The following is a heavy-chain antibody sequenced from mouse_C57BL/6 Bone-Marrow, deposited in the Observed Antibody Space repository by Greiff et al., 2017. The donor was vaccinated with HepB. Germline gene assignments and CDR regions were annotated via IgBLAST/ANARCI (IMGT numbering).Heavy chain of an antibody. D-gene: IGHD3-1*01. CDR1: GYAFSSSW. CDR2: IYPGDGDT. CDR3: ARGFGNYFDY. V-gene: IGHV1-82*01. Sequence: QVQLQQSGPELVKPGASVKISCKASGYAFSSSWMNWVKQRPGKGLEWIGRIYPGDGDTNYNGKFKGKATLTADKSSSTAYMQLSSLTSEDSAVYFCARGFGNYFDYWGQGTTLTVSS. J-gene: IGHJ2*01.